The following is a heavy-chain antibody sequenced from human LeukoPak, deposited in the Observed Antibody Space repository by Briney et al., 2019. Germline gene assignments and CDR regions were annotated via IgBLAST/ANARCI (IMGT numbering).Heavy chain of an antibody. CDR2: IYYSGST. V-gene: IGHV4-31*03. J-gene: IGHJ5*02. D-gene: IGHD3-22*01. CDR1: GGSLSSGRYY. CDR3: ARALGRSGYGWVDP. Sequence: PSQTLSLTCTVSGGSLSSGRYYCSWIRQHPGEGLEWIGNIYYSGSTYYNPSLKSRLTISVDTSKNQFSLKLSSVTAADTAVYYCARALGRSGYGWVDPWGQGTLVTVSS.